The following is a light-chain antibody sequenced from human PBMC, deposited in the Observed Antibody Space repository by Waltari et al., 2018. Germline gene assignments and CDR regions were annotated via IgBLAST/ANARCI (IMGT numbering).Light chain of an antibody. Sequence: DFKMTQSPSSLSASVGDRFTITCRASQSISTYLNWYQQKPGKAPNLLIYAASSLQSGVPSRFSGSGSGTDFTLTISSLQPEDFATYYCQQSYSPLTFGGGTKVEIK. CDR2: AAS. J-gene: IGKJ4*01. CDR3: QQSYSPLT. CDR1: QSISTY. V-gene: IGKV1-39*01.